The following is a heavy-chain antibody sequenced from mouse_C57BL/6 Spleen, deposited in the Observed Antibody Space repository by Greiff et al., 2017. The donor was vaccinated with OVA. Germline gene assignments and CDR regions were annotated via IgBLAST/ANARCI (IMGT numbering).Heavy chain of an antibody. CDR3: AGDGYDALFAY. CDR2: ITDDGSN. J-gene: IGHJ3*01. CDR1: GYSITSGYY. V-gene: IGHV3-6*01. D-gene: IGHD2-2*01. Sequence: EVKLVESGPGLVKPSQSLSLTCSVTGYSITSGYYWNLIRQFPGNNLEWMGYITDDGSNNYNPSLKNRISITRDTSKNQFFLKLNSVTTEDTATYYCAGDGYDALFAYWGQGTLVTVSA.